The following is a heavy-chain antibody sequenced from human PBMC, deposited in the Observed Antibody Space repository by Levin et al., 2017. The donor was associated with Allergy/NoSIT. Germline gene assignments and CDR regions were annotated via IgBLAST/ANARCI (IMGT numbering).Heavy chain of an antibody. CDR3: ARAPTGGPFDF. Sequence: SGPTLVKPTQTLTLTCTFSGFSLSTTGVGVGWIRQPPGKALEWLALIFWDDHKRHSPSLKSRPTVTQDTSKNPVVLTMTTIDPVDAAAYSCARAPTGGPFDFWGQGTLVTVSS. J-gene: IGHJ5*01. V-gene: IGHV2-5*02. CDR1: GFSLSTTGVG. D-gene: IGHD1-14*01. CDR2: IFWDDHK.